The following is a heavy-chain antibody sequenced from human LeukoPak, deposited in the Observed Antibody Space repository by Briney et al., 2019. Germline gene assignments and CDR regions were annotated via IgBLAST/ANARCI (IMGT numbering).Heavy chain of an antibody. CDR3: ARGRGGVAATRHGFDP. Sequence: ASVKVSCKASGYTFTSYYMHWVRQAPGQGLEWMGIINPSGGSTSYAQKFQGRVTMTRDTSISTAYMELSRLRSDDTAVYYCARGRGGVAATRHGFDPGAKGTLVTVSS. CDR2: INPSGGST. J-gene: IGHJ5*02. D-gene: IGHD2-15*01. V-gene: IGHV1-46*01. CDR1: GYTFTSYY.